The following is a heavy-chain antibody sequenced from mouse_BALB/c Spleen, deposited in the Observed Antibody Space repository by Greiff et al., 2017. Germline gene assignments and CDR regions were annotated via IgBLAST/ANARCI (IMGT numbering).Heavy chain of an antibody. J-gene: IGHJ4*01. CDR2: IRLKSNNYAT. Sequence: EVKLVESGGGLVQPGGSMKLSCVASGFTFSNYWMNWVRQSPEKGLEWVAEIRLKSNNYATHYAESVKGRFTISRDDSKSSVYLQMNNLRAEDTGIYYCTSDYSYAMDYWGQGTSVTVSS. D-gene: IGHD2-4*01. CDR3: TSDYSYAMDY. V-gene: IGHV6-6*02. CDR1: GFTFSNYW.